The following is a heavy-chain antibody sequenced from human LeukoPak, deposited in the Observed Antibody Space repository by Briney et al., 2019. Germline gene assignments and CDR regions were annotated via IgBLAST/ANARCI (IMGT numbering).Heavy chain of an antibody. V-gene: IGHV4-38-2*02. CDR1: LYSITSAYY. J-gene: IGHJ4*02. Sequence: SETLSLTCTVSLYSITSAYYWGCIRQPPGKGLEWIGSIYHSGGTYYNPSLKSRVTLSIDTSKNQFSLNLNSVTAADTAVYYCARVTTAGIYYFDYWGQGTLVTVSS. CDR2: IYHSGGT. D-gene: IGHD6-13*01. CDR3: ARVTTAGIYYFDY.